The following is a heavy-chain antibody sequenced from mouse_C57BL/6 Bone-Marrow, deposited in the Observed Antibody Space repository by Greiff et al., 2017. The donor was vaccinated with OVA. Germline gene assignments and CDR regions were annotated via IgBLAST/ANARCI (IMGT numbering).Heavy chain of an antibody. J-gene: IGHJ3*01. CDR3: ARSGGTRFAY. CDR2: IYPGSGNT. Sequence: QVQLQQPGAELVKPGASVKVSCKASGYTFTDYYINWVKQRPGQGLEWIARIYPGSGNTYYNEKFKGKATLTAEKSSSTAYMQLSSLTSEDSAVYFCARSGGTRFAYWGQGTLVTVSA. V-gene: IGHV1-76*01. D-gene: IGHD3-1*01. CDR1: GYTFTDYY.